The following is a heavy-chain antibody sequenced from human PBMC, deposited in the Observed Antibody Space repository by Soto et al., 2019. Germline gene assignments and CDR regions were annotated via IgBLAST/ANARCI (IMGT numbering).Heavy chain of an antibody. CDR3: ARQIRYTYGYFPRYIDQ. D-gene: IGHD5-18*01. CDR1: GASISSDTYY. Sequence: SETPFLTCCLSGASISSDTYYCGWIRQTPGQGLEWIGSIYYSGNTYYNPSLKSRLTISVDTSKSQFSLTLSSLTSADSAMYFCARQIRYTYGYFPRYIDQWGQGAQVTVSS. CDR2: IYYSGNT. J-gene: IGHJ4*02. V-gene: IGHV4-39*01.